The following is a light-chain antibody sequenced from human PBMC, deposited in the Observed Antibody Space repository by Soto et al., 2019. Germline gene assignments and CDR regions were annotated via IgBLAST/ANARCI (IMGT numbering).Light chain of an antibody. CDR2: WAS. CDR1: XSVLXXSNNKNY. J-gene: IGKJ1*01. Sequence: DIVMTQSPDXXAXXXXXXXXXXXXXXXSVLXXSNNKNYLAWYQQKPGQPPKLLISWASTRESGVPDRFSGSGSETDFTLSISSLQAEDVAVYYCQQYYTASRAFGQGTKVEIK. CDR3: QQYYTASRA. V-gene: IGKV4-1*01.